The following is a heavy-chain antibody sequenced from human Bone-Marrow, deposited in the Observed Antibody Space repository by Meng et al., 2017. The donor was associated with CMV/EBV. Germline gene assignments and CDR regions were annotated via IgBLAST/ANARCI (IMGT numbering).Heavy chain of an antibody. CDR1: GFTFSDYY. CDR3: ARDPRYYDILTGYR. D-gene: IGHD3-9*01. V-gene: IGHV3-11*04. Sequence: GESLKISCAASGFTFSDYYMSWIRQAPGKGLEWVSYISSSGSTIYYADSVKGRFTISRDNAKNSLYLQMNSLRAEDTAVYYCARDPRYYDILTGYRWGQGTLVTVSS. J-gene: IGHJ4*02. CDR2: ISSSGSTI.